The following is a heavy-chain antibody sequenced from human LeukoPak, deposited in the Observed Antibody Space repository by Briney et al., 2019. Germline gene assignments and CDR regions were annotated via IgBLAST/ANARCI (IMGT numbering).Heavy chain of an antibody. CDR1: GGSFSGYY. D-gene: IGHD6-13*01. V-gene: IGHV4-34*01. J-gene: IGHJ6*02. CDR2: INHSGST. CDR3: ARGPTVSSWYIYYYYGMDV. Sequence: SETLSLTCAVSGGSFSGYYWSWIRKPPGKGLEWIGEINHSGSTNYNPSLKSRVTISVDTSKNQFSLKLSSVTAADTAVYYCARGPTVSSWYIYYYYGMDVWGQGTTVTVSS.